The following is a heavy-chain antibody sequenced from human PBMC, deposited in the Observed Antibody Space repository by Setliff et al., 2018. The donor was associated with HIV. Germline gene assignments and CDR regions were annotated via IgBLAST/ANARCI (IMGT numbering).Heavy chain of an antibody. J-gene: IGHJ3*01. Sequence: SETLSLTCTVSGGSFSSTTYSWGWIRQPPGMGLEWIGSIHSSGTADYNPSLKSRVAMSVDTSRSQFSLKLRSVTAADTAVYYCARHKTNYDFYAFDVWGQGTVVT. CDR3: ARHKTNYDFYAFDV. CDR1: GGSFSSTTYS. D-gene: IGHD3-3*01. V-gene: IGHV4-39*01. CDR2: IHSSGTA.